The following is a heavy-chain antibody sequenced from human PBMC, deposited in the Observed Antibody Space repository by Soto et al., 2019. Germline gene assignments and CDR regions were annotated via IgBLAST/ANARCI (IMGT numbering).Heavy chain of an antibody. CDR1: GGSINTYY. CDR3: ARNWFSVAGRFYFDY. Sequence: SETLSLTCTVSGGSINTYYWSWIRQPPGKGLEWIGYVDYSGNSDSSPSLKSRVTISIDTSKNQVSLKLNSVTAADTAVYYCARNWFSVAGRFYFDYWGQGILVTVSS. D-gene: IGHD6-19*01. CDR2: VDYSGNS. J-gene: IGHJ4*02. V-gene: IGHV4-59*01.